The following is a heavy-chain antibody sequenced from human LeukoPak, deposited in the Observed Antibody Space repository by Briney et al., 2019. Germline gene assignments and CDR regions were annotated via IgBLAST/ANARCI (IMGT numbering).Heavy chain of an antibody. CDR1: GYTFTSYG. J-gene: IGHJ4*02. D-gene: IGHD3-22*01. CDR3: ARDYYDSSGYYSRDY. CDR2: ISAYNGNT. Sequence: ASVRVSCKASGYTFTSYGISWVRQAPGQGLEWMGWISAYNGNTNYAQKLQGRVTMTTDTSTSTAYMELRSLRSDDTAVYYCARDYYDSSGYYSRDYWGQGTLVTASS. V-gene: IGHV1-18*01.